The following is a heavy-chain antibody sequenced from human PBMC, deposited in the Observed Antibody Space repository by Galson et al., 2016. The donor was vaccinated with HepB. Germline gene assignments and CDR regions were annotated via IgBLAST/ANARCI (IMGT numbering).Heavy chain of an antibody. CDR3: AKCRSSDSTSCPNY. Sequence: SLRLSCAASGFTFSSYAMTWVRQAPGKGLEWVSSISGSGGSTYYADSVKGRFTISRDNSKNTLYLQMNSLRAEDTALYFCAKCRSSDSTSCPNYRGQGTLVTVSS. V-gene: IGHV3-23*01. J-gene: IGHJ4*02. D-gene: IGHD2-2*01. CDR2: ISGSGGST. CDR1: GFTFSSYA.